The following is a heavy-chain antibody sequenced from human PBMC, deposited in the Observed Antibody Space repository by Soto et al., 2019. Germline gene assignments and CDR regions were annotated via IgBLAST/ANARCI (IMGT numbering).Heavy chain of an antibody. CDR2: VGVNGETT. V-gene: IGHV3-23*01. CDR3: AKDRCSDGSSYLHDS. D-gene: IGHD2-15*01. J-gene: IGHJ4*02. CDR1: GFTFSSYA. Sequence: EVQVLESGGGLVQPGGSLRLSCAASGFTFSSYAMNWVRQAPGRGLEWVAGVGVNGETTYNADSVKGRFAISRDNSKNMVYLQMNSLRAEDTAVYYCAKDRCSDGSSYLHDSWGQGTLVTVSS.